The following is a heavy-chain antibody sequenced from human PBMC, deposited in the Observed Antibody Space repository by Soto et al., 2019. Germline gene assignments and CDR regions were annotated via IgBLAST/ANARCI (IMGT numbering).Heavy chain of an antibody. V-gene: IGHV3-23*01. J-gene: IGHJ6*02. CDR2: FTGTGGNT. CDR3: ARIRGYWYGLDV. CDR1: GFPLSTYG. Sequence: EVQLLESGGGLVQPGGSLRLSCAASGFPLSTYGMTWVRQAPGKGLEWVSAFTGTGGNTYYVDSVKGRFTSSRDNSKNMLYLQVNSLRVEDTAVYYCARIRGYWYGLDVWGQGTTVTVSS.